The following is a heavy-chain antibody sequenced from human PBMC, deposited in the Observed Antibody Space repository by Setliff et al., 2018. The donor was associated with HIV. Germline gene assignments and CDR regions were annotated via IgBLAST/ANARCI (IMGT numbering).Heavy chain of an antibody. J-gene: IGHJ3*02. D-gene: IGHD2-2*01. CDR1: GYTFATDW. V-gene: IGHV5-51*01. Sequence: GESLKISCKGSGYTFATDWIAWVRQMPGKGLEWMGIIYPADPDTTSSPSFQGRVTFSVDTSISTAYLHFSSLKASDTAIYYCARQGYCDTSSCSAAFDKWGQGTLVTVSS. CDR2: IYPADPDT. CDR3: ARQGYCDTSSCSAAFDK.